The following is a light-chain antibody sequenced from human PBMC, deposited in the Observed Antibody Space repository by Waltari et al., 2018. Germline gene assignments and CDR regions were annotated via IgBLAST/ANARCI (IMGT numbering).Light chain of an antibody. Sequence: QPVLTQPPSSSASPGESARLTCTLPSDINVGSYNIYWYQQKPGSPPRILLYYYSDSDKGQGSGVPSRFSGSKDASANTGILLISGLQSEDEADYYCMIWPSILFGSGTKVTVL. CDR3: MIWPSIL. CDR1: SDINVGSYN. J-gene: IGLJ6*01. V-gene: IGLV5-37*01. CDR2: YYSDSDK.